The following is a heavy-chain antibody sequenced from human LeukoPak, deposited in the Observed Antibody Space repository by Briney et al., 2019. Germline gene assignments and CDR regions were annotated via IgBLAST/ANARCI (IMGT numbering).Heavy chain of an antibody. D-gene: IGHD4-23*01. CDR3: ARGRPHGNDY. J-gene: IGHJ4*02. Sequence: GGSLRLSCAASGFTFDDYAMHWVRQAPGKGLEWVSGISWNSGSIGYADSVKGRFTISRDNAKNTLYLQMNSLRVEDTAVYYCARGRPHGNDYWGQGTLVTVSS. V-gene: IGHV3-9*01. CDR1: GFTFDDYA. CDR2: ISWNSGSI.